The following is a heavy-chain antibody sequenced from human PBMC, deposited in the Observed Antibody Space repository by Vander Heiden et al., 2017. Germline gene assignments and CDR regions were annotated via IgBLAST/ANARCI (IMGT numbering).Heavy chain of an antibody. D-gene: IGHD3-9*01. Sequence: EVQLVESGGGLVKPGGSLRLSCAASGFTFSNAWMGWVRQAPGKGLEWVGRIKSKTDGGTTDYAAPVKGRFTISRDDSKNTLYLQMNSLKTEDTAVYYCTTEMYYDILTGYSLFDYWGQGTLVTVSS. CDR2: IKSKTDGGTT. CDR1: GFTFSNAW. CDR3: TTEMYYDILTGYSLFDY. V-gene: IGHV3-15*01. J-gene: IGHJ4*02.